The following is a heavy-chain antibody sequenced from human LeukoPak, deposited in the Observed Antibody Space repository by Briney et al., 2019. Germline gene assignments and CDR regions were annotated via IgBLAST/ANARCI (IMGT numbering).Heavy chain of an antibody. CDR1: GGSFSGYY. CDR3: ARDKDGIAVAGGPLDY. Sequence: SETLSLTCAVYGGSFSGYYWSWIRQPPGKGLEWIGEINHSGSTNYNPSLKSRVTISVDTSKNQFSLKLSSVTAADTAVYYCARDKDGIAVAGGPLDYWGQGTLVTVSS. D-gene: IGHD6-19*01. CDR2: INHSGST. V-gene: IGHV4-34*01. J-gene: IGHJ4*02.